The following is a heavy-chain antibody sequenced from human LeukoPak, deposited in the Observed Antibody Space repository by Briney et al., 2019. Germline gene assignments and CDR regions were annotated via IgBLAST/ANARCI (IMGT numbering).Heavy chain of an antibody. J-gene: IGHJ6*02. CDR2: ISWDGGST. D-gene: IGHD3-10*01. CDR3: AKGEVTPGDGYYGMDV. CDR1: GFTFDDYT. V-gene: IGHV3-43*01. Sequence: SGGSLRLSCAASGFTFDDYTMPWVRQAPGKGLEWVSLISWDGGSTYYADSVKDRFTISRDNSKNSLYLQMNSLRTEDTALYYCAKGEVTPGDGYYGMDVWGQGTTVTVSS.